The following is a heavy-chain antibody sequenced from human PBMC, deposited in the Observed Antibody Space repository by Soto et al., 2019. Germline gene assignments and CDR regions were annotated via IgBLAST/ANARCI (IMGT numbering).Heavy chain of an antibody. CDR1: GFTFSNSA. CDR2: ISGGGNT. Sequence: EVQLLEFGGHLVQPGGSLRLSCAASGFTFSNSAMTWVRRAPGKGLAWVSSISGGGNTYYADSVKGRFTISRDNSKRTLYLQMESLRVEDTAVYYCAKGARSASGSDGYKFDYWGQGILVTVSS. CDR3: AKGARSASGSDGYKFDY. D-gene: IGHD2-21*01. V-gene: IGHV3-23*01. J-gene: IGHJ4*02.